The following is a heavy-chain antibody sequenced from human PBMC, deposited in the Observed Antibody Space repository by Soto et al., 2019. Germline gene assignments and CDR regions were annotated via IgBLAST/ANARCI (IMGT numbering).Heavy chain of an antibody. CDR1: GFSVSTKY. CDR3: ATAGLQWQKVEWFDY. V-gene: IGHV3-66*01. D-gene: IGHD6-19*01. CDR2: LYRSGDS. Sequence: DVKLVESGGGLVQPGGSLRVSCAASGFSVSTKYMSWVRLAPGKGLEWVSVLYRSGDSYYADSVKGRFTISRDSSKNTLSLQMNSLRVEDTGVYYCATAGLQWQKVEWFDYWGQGTPVTVSS. J-gene: IGHJ4*02.